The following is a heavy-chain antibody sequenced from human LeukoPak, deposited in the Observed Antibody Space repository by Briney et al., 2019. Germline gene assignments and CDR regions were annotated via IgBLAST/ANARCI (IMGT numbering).Heavy chain of an antibody. CDR3: ARDGVGATTNYYYGMDV. CDR2: VNPNSGNT. V-gene: IGHV1-8*01. CDR1: GYTFTSYD. J-gene: IGHJ6*02. Sequence: ASVKVSCKASGYTFTSYDINWVRQATGQGLEWMGWVNPNSGNTGYAQKFQGRVTMTRNTSISTAYMELSSLRSEDTAVYYCARDGVGATTNYYYGMDVWGQGTTVTVSS. D-gene: IGHD1-26*01.